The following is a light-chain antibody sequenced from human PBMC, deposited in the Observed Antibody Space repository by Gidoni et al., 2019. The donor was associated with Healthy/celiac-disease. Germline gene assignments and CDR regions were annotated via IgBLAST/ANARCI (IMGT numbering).Light chain of an antibody. CDR1: SSNIGSNT. CDR2: SNN. Sequence: QSVLTQPPSASGTPGQRVTISCSGSSSNIGSNTVNWSQQLPGTAPKLLIYSNNQRPSGVPDRFSGSKSGTSASLAISGLQSEDEADYYCAAWEDSLNGPNWVFGGGTKLTVL. J-gene: IGLJ3*02. CDR3: AAWEDSLNGPNWV. V-gene: IGLV1-44*01.